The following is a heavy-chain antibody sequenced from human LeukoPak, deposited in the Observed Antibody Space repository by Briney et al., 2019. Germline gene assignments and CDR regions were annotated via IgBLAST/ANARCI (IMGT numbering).Heavy chain of an antibody. CDR2: ISYDGNNK. Sequence: GGSLRLSCAASGFTFSSCAMHWVRQAPGKGLEWVAVISYDGNNKYYADSVKGRFIISGDNSKNTLYLQMSSLRAEDTAVYFCARDPKGGFSYGWGAFDIWGQGTMVTVSS. D-gene: IGHD5-18*01. V-gene: IGHV3-30*04. CDR3: ARDPKGGFSYGWGAFDI. CDR1: GFTFSSCA. J-gene: IGHJ3*02.